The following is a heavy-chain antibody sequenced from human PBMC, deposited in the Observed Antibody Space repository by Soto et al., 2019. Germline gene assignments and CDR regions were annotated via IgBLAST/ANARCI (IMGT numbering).Heavy chain of an antibody. Sequence: SDTLALTCAVYGGSLGGYYCSWIRQPPGKGLEWIGEIKHSGSPTYNPSLKSRVTISVDTSKNQFSLKLGSVTAADTAVYYCATYQGTCSRTNCYGAFNIWGQGTMVTVSS. CDR2: IKHSGSP. J-gene: IGHJ3*02. V-gene: IGHV4-34*01. D-gene: IGHD2-2*01. CDR1: GGSLGGYY. CDR3: ATYQGTCSRTNCYGAFNI.